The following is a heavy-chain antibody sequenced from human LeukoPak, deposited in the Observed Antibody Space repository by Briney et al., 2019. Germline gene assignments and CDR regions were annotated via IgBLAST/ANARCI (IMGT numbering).Heavy chain of an antibody. J-gene: IGHJ3*02. CDR1: GGSISSYY. V-gene: IGHV4-59*01. Sequence: SETLSLTCTVSGGSISSYYWSWIRQPPGKGLEWIGYIYYSGSTNYNPSLKSRVTISVDTSKNQFSLKLSSVTAADTAVYYCARGRSPDRITIFGVVIKRRDLDAFDIWGQGTMATVSS. D-gene: IGHD3-3*01. CDR2: IYYSGST. CDR3: ARGRSPDRITIFGVVIKRRDLDAFDI.